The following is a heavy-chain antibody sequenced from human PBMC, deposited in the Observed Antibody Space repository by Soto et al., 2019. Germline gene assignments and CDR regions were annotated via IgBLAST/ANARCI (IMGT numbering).Heavy chain of an antibody. CDR2: ISYDGSNK. V-gene: IGHV3-30*18. CDR3: AKGSYSGVYSDFDY. J-gene: IGHJ4*02. Sequence: GGSLRLSCAASGFTFSSYDMHWVRQAPGKGLEWVAIISYDGSNKYYADSVKGRFTLSRDNSKNTLYLQMNSLRAGDTAVYYCAKGSYSGVYSDFDYWGQGTLVTVSS. D-gene: IGHD1-26*01. CDR1: GFTFSSYD.